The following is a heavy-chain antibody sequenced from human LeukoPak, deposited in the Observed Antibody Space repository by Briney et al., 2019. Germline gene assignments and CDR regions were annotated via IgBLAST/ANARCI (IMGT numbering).Heavy chain of an antibody. J-gene: IGHJ4*02. D-gene: IGHD6-19*01. CDR3: AKDNRRHYTSGPNPDSLH. Sequence: GGSLRLSCAGSGFIFNNYAMHWVRQPPGKGLEWVSGISWNSGSIDYADSVKGRFTISRDNAKNSLYLQMNSLRAEDTAFYYCAKDNRRHYTSGPNPDSLHWGQGALVTVSS. CDR1: GFIFNNYA. V-gene: IGHV3-9*01. CDR2: ISWNSGSI.